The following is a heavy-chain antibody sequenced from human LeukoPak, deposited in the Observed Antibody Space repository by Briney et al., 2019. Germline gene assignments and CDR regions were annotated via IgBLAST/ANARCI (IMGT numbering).Heavy chain of an antibody. CDR2: IYYSGST. Sequence: SETLSLTCTVSGGSISSGDYYWSWIRQPRGKGLEWIGYIYYSGSTYYTPSLKSRVTISVDTSKNQFSLKLSSVTAADTAVYYCARDSADTAMALYYYMDVWGKGTTVTVSS. D-gene: IGHD5-18*01. CDR1: GGSISSGDYY. V-gene: IGHV4-30-4*08. CDR3: ARDSADTAMALYYYMDV. J-gene: IGHJ6*03.